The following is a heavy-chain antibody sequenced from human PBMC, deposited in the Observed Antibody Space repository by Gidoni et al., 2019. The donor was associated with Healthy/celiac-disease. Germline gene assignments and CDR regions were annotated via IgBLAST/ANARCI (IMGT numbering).Heavy chain of an antibody. CDR1: GFTFSSSG. D-gene: IGHD4-17*01. CDR2: IWYDGSNK. V-gene: IGHV3-33*01. CDR3: ARELLREPDLRYYYYGMDV. J-gene: IGHJ6*02. Sequence: QVQLVESGGGVVQPGRSLRLSCAASGFTFSSSGMPWVRQAPGKGLGWVAVIWYDGSNKYYADSVKGRFTISRDNSKNTLYLQMNSLRAEDTAVYYCARELLREPDLRYYYYGMDVWGQGTTVTVSS.